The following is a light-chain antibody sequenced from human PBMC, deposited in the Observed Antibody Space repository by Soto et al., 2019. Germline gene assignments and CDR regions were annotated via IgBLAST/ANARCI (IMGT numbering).Light chain of an antibody. Sequence: EIVMTQSPAALSVSPGERVTLSCRASQSIRSNLAWYQQKPGQAPRLLIYAASTRATGIPARFIGNGSGTEFTLTISSLQSEDFAVYYCQQYNNFWTFGQGTKVVIK. CDR2: AAS. J-gene: IGKJ1*01. CDR1: QSIRSN. CDR3: QQYNNFWT. V-gene: IGKV3D-15*01.